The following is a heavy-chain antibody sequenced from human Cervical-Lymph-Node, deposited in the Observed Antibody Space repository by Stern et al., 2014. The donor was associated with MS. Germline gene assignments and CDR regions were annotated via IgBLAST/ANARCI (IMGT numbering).Heavy chain of an antibody. Sequence: VKLVESGGGLVQPGGSLRLSCAASGFTFSSYDMHWVRQATGKGLEWVSAIGTAGDTYYPGSVKGRFTISRENAKNSLYLQMNSLRAGDTAVYYCARDVGDGYFDYWGQGTLVTVSS. V-gene: IGHV3-13*01. CDR1: GFTFSSYD. J-gene: IGHJ4*02. CDR2: IGTAGDT. CDR3: ARDVGDGYFDY. D-gene: IGHD5-24*01.